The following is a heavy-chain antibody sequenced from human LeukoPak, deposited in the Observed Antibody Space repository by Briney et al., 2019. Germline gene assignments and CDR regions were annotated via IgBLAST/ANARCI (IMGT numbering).Heavy chain of an antibody. J-gene: IGHJ4*02. CDR2: ISSSSSYI. CDR3: ARDYGDYEEYYFDY. CDR1: GFTFSSYS. Sequence: PGGSLRLSCAASGFTFSSYSMNWVRQAPGKGLEWVSSISSSSSYIYYADSVKGRFTISRDNAKNSLHLQMNSLRAEDTAVYYCARDYGDYEEYYFDYWGQGTLVTVSS. D-gene: IGHD4-17*01. V-gene: IGHV3-21*01.